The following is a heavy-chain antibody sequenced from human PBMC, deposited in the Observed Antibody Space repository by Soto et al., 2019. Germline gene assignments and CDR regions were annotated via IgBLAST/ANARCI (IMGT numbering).Heavy chain of an antibody. J-gene: IGHJ1*01. CDR1: GFTFSTYW. CDR2: ISENGGIT. V-gene: IGHV3-74*01. D-gene: IGHD3-10*01. CDR3: AREYYSSGTH. Sequence: GXSLILSCVVSGFTFSTYWMQWVRQVPGEGLMCVSSISENGGITAYADSVKGRFTISRDNAKNTLYLQMNGLRVEDTAIYYCAREYYSSGTHWGQGTLVTVSS.